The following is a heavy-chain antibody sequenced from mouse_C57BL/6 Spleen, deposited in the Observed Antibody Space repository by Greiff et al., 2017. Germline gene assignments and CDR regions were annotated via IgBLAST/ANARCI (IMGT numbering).Heavy chain of an antibody. CDR1: GYTFTSYW. CDR2: IHPNSGST. V-gene: IGHV1-64*01. CDR3: ASYYSGGFAY. Sequence: QVQLQQPGAELVKPGASVKLSCKASGYTFTSYWMHWVKQRPGQGLEWIGMIHPNSGSTNYNEKFKSNATLTVDKSSSTAYMQLSSLTSEDSAVYYCASYYSGGFAYWGQGTLVTVSA. J-gene: IGHJ3*01. D-gene: IGHD1-1*01.